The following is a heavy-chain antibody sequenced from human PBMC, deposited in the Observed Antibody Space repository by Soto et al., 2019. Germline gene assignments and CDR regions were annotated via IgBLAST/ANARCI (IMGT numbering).Heavy chain of an antibody. J-gene: IGHJ4*02. CDR3: ARGKGSWAAGYSFRFLNDH. CDR2: IYTTGSG. V-gene: IGHV4-4*07. D-gene: IGHD5-18*01. Sequence: SETLSLTCAVSGVSIKTYYWSCIRKPAGKGLEWIGRIYTTGSGNHNPSLKSRVTMSVDKSKNQFSLKLTHVTAADTDVHFCARGKGSWAAGYSFRFLNDHWGPGTSVTVSS. CDR1: GVSIKTYY.